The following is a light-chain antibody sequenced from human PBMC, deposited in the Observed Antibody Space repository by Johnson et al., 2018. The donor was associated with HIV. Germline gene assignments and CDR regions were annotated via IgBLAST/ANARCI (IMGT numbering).Light chain of an antibody. CDR2: ENN. J-gene: IGLJ1*01. CDR3: GTWDSSLSAYV. Sequence: QSLLTQPPSVSAAPGQKVTISCSGSSSNIGSNFVSWYQQVPGTAPKLLIYENNKRPSGIPDRFSGSKSGTSATLGITGLQTGDEADYYCGTWDSSLSAYVFGTGTKVNVL. V-gene: IGLV1-51*01. CDR1: SSNIGSNF.